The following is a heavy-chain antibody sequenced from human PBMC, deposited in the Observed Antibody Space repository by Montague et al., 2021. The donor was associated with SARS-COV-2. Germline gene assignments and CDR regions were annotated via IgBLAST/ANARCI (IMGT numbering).Heavy chain of an antibody. Sequence: SETLSLTCTVSGGSISSSSYYWGRIRQPPGKGLEWIGRIYYSGSTYYNPSLKSRVTISVDTSKNQFSLKLSSVTAADTAVYYCARLKAPYCSSTSCYSASWSDPWGQGTLVTVSS. J-gene: IGHJ5*02. CDR3: ARLKAPYCSSTSCYSASWSDP. V-gene: IGHV4-39*01. CDR1: GGSISSSSYY. CDR2: IYYSGST. D-gene: IGHD2-2*01.